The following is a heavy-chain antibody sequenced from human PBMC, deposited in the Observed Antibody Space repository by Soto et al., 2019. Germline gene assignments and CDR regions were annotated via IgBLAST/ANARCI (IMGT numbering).Heavy chain of an antibody. Sequence: GGSLRLSCAASGFSFSTYAMGWVRQAPGKGLEWVSAISGSGSATYYADPVKGRFTISRDNSKDTLYLQMNSLRAGDTAVYYCAKDIKGTGTNVIDHSWGQGYLVTFS. D-gene: IGHD1-7*01. J-gene: IGHJ4*02. CDR2: ISGSGSAT. V-gene: IGHV3-23*01. CDR3: AKDIKGTGTNVIDHS. CDR1: GFSFSTYA.